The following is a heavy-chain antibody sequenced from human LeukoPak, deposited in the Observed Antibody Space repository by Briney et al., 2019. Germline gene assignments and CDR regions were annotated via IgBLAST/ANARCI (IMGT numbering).Heavy chain of an antibody. Sequence: GGSLRLSCAASGFTFSAYWMHWVRQVPGKGLVWVSRINNDGTATFFADSVKGRFTISRDNAKNSLYLQMNSLRAEDTAVYYCAASTLDYWGQGTLVTVSS. D-gene: IGHD2-2*01. CDR3: AASTLDY. CDR2: INNDGTAT. V-gene: IGHV3-74*01. CDR1: GFTFSAYW. J-gene: IGHJ4*02.